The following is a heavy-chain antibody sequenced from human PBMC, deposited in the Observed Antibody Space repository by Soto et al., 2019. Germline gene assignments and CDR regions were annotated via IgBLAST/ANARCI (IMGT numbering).Heavy chain of an antibody. CDR1: GGTFSSCA. V-gene: IGHV1-8*02. Sequence: GASVKVSCKASGGTFSSCAISWVRQAPGQGLEWMGGIIPNCGTAGYAQKFQGRVTMTRNTSISTAYMELSSLRSEDTAVYYCARGLRIPLKRYCSSTSCFYYYMDVWGKGTTVTVSS. J-gene: IGHJ6*03. CDR3: ARGLRIPLKRYCSSTSCFYYYMDV. D-gene: IGHD2-2*01. CDR2: IIPNCGTA.